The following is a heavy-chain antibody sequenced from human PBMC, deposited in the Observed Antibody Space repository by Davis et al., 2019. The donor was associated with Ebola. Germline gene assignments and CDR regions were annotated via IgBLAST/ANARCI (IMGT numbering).Heavy chain of an antibody. J-gene: IGHJ6*02. Sequence: MPSETLSLTCTVSGGSFSSYYWSWIRQPPGKGLEWIGYVYYSGTTSHNPSLKSRVTMSVDTSNNQVSLNLISVTAADTAVYYCARGSPMIVVTMDVWGQGTTVTVSS. CDR3: ARGSPMIVVTMDV. CDR1: GGSFSSYY. CDR2: VYYSGTT. D-gene: IGHD3-22*01. V-gene: IGHV4-59*01.